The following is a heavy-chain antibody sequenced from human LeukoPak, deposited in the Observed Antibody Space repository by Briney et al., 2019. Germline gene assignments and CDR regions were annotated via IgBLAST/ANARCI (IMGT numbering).Heavy chain of an antibody. CDR1: GYSFKTCW. D-gene: IGHD5-18*01. V-gene: IGHV5-51*01. CDR2: IYPGDSDT. CDR3: ARPNGIQLWSWYFDY. J-gene: IGHJ4*02. Sequence: GESLKISCKASGYSFKTCWIGWVRQMPGKGLEWMGLIYPGDSDTRYSPSFQGQVTISADKSISTAYLQWSSLKASDTAVYYCARPNGIQLWSWYFDYWGQGTLVTVSS.